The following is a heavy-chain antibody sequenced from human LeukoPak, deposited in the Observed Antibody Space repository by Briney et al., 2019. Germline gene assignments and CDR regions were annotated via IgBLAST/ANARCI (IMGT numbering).Heavy chain of an antibody. D-gene: IGHD3-22*01. CDR2: IYYSGST. CDR3: VSSCYQRRVWFDP. Sequence: SETLSLTCTVSGGSISSYYWSWLRQPPGKGLEWIGYIYYSGSTNYNPSLKSRVTISVDTSKNQFSLKLSSVTAADTAVYYCVSSCYQRRVWFDPWGQGTLVTVSS. CDR1: GGSISSYY. V-gene: IGHV4-59*08. J-gene: IGHJ5*02.